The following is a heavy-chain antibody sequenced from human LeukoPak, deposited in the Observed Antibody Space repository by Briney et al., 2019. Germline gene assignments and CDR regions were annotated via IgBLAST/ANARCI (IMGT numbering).Heavy chain of an antibody. D-gene: IGHD6-13*01. V-gene: IGHV4-31*03. Sequence: SETLSLTCTVSGVSINNGDYYWSWIRQHPGKGLEWIGYICYSGNTYYNPSLKSRVTISVDPSKNQFSLKLTSVTDADTAVYYCATRGYGSTWHSQNWGQGTLVTVSS. J-gene: IGHJ4*02. CDR1: GVSINNGDYY. CDR2: ICYSGNT. CDR3: ATRGYGSTWHSQN.